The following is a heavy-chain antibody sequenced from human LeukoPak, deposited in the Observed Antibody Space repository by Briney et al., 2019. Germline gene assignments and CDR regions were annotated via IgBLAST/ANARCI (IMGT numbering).Heavy chain of an antibody. Sequence: GGSLRLSCAASGFTVSSKYISWVRQAPGKGLEWVSVIYDGGSADYADSVKGRFTISRDNSKSKVFLQMNSLRVEDTAVYYCAREVSYSSSWWYFDHWGQGTLVTVSS. J-gene: IGHJ4*02. D-gene: IGHD6-13*01. CDR1: GFTVSSKY. V-gene: IGHV3-66*01. CDR3: AREVSYSSSWWYFDH. CDR2: IYDGGSA.